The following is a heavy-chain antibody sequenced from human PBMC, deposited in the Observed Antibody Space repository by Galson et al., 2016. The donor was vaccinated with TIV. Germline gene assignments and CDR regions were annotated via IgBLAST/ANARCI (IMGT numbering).Heavy chain of an antibody. D-gene: IGHD2-2*01. V-gene: IGHV1-24*01. CDR2: LDPEEAET. CDR3: GTADTSKSFYYYYYGMDV. Sequence: SVKVSCKVSGYTLNALSIHWVRQAPGKGLEWMGGLDPEEAETFYAHMFQGRVTMTEDTSTDTAYMELINLRSEDTAVYYCGTADTSKSFYYYYYGMDVWGQGTTATVSS. J-gene: IGHJ6*02. CDR1: GYTLNALS.